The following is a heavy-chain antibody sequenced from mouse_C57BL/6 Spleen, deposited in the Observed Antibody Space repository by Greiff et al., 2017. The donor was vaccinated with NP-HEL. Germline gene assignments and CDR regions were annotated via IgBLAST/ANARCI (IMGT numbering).Heavy chain of an antibody. Sequence: DVQLVESEGGLVQPGSSMKLSCTASGFTFSDYYMAWVRQVPEKGLEWVANINYDGSSTYYLDSLKSRFIISRDNAKNILYLQMSSLKSEDTATYYCARDQNGYYAYWGQGTLVTVSA. D-gene: IGHD2-3*01. J-gene: IGHJ3*01. V-gene: IGHV5-16*01. CDR1: GFTFSDYY. CDR2: INYDGSST. CDR3: ARDQNGYYAY.